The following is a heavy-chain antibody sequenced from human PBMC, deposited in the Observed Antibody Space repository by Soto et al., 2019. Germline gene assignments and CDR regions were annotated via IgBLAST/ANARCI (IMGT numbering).Heavy chain of an antibody. CDR3: ARDPTYYNWFDP. J-gene: IGHJ5*02. CDR2: INAGNGNT. D-gene: IGHD1-1*01. CDR1: GYTFTSYA. V-gene: IGHV1-3*01. Sequence: ASVKVSCKASGYTFTSYAMHWVRQAPGQRLEWMGWINAGNGNTKYSQKFQGRVTITRDTSASTAYMELSSLRSEDTAVYYCARDPTYYNWFDPWGQGTLVTVSS.